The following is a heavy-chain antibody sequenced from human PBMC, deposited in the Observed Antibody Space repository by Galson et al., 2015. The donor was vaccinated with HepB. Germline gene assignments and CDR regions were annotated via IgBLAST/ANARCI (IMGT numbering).Heavy chain of an antibody. CDR2: ITASGGNT. Sequence: SLRLSCAASGFTFSRYAMNWVRQAPGKGLEWVSTITASGGNTYYADSVEGRFTISRDNSKSTLYLQMNSLRAEDTAVYYCATRGMRFPFDSWGQGTLVTVSS. J-gene: IGHJ4*02. V-gene: IGHV3-23*01. CDR1: GFTFSRYA. D-gene: IGHD1-14*01. CDR3: ATRGMRFPFDS.